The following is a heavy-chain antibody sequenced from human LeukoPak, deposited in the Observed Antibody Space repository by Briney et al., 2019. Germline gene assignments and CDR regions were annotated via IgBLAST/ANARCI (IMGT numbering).Heavy chain of an antibody. D-gene: IGHD3-22*01. CDR3: AKAHYYDSSGYYPY. CDR2: ISGDGGST. Sequence: GGSLRLSCAASGFTFDDYAVHWVRQAPGKGLEWVSLISGDGGSTYYADSVKGRFTISRDNSKNSLYLQMNSLRTEDTALYYCAKAHYYDSSGYYPYWGQGTLVTVSS. V-gene: IGHV3-43*02. CDR1: GFTFDDYA. J-gene: IGHJ4*02.